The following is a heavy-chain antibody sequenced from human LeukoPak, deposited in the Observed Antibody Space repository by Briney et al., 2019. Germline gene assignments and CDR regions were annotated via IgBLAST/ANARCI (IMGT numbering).Heavy chain of an antibody. Sequence: KPSETLSLTCTVSGASISSYYWSWIRQPPGKGLEWIGYIYYSGSTNYNPSLKSRVTISVDTSKNQFSLKLSSVTAADTAVYYCASTRGLGNWGPFDLWARGTLVTVSS. CDR1: GASISSYY. J-gene: IGHJ2*01. V-gene: IGHV4-59*01. D-gene: IGHD7-27*01. CDR2: IYYSGST. CDR3: ASTRGLGNWGPFDL.